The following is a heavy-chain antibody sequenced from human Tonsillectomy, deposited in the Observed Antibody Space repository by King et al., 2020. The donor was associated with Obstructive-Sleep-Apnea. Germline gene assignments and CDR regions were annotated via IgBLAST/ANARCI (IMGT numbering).Heavy chain of an antibody. CDR2: ISGGGGST. J-gene: IGHJ4*02. D-gene: IGHD3-10*01. Sequence: EVQLVESGGGLVQPGGSLRLSCAASGFTFSIYAMSWVRQAPGKGLERVSAISGGGGSTYYADSVKGRFTNSRDNSKNALYLQMNSLRAEDTAVYYCAKDGSGTYYNPFDSWGQGTLVTVSS. CDR3: AKDGSGTYYNPFDS. V-gene: IGHV3-23*04. CDR1: GFTFSIYA.